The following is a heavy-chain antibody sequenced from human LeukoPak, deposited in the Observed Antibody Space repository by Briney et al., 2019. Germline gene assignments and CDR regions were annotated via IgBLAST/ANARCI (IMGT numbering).Heavy chain of an antibody. CDR1: GYSIRSGYY. CDR3: ARGGWNKFDY. J-gene: IGHJ4*02. D-gene: IGHD3-22*01. Sequence: SETLSLTCTVSGYSIRSGYYWGWIRQPPGKGLEWIGSIYHSGSTYYNPSLRSRVTMSVDTSKNQFSLKLRSVTAADTAVYYCARGGWNKFDYWGQGTLVTVSS. CDR2: IYHSGST. V-gene: IGHV4-38-2*02.